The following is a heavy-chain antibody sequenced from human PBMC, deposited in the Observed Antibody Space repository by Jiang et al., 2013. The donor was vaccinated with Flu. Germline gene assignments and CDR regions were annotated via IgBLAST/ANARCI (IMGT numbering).Heavy chain of an antibody. Sequence: GPGLVKPSETLSLTCTVSGGSISSSRYYWGWVRQPPGKGLEWIGSIYYSGTTYHKSSLKSRVTVSLDTSKNQFSLKLTSVTAADTAVYYCASWMYTGAYYFDFWGQGMGVTVSS. CDR2: IYYSGTT. CDR3: ASWMYTGAYYFDF. J-gene: IGHJ4*02. CDR1: GGSISSSRYY. D-gene: IGHD1-26*01. V-gene: IGHV4-39*01.